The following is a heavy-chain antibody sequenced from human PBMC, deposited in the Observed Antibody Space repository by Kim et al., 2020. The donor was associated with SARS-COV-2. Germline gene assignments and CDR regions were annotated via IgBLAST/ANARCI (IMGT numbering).Heavy chain of an antibody. J-gene: IGHJ4*02. CDR3: AKVIGAYGLPYFDY. CDR1: GFSFSSFA. V-gene: IGHV3-23*01. Sequence: WGSLRLSCVASGFSFSSFAMSWVRQAPGKGPELVSVIGSVGSTFYVDSVQVRFTMSRHNSRNTLYLQMNLLTVEDTAFYYFAKVIGAYGLPYFDYWCQGT. D-gene: IGHD2-21*01. CDR2: IGSVGST.